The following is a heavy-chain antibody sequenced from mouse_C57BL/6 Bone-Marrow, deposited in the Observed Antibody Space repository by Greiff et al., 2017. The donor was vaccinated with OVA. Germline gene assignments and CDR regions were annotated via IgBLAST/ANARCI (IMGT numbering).Heavy chain of an antibody. V-gene: IGHV1-15*01. J-gene: IGHJ4*01. CDR1: GYTFTDYE. D-gene: IGHD1-1*01. CDR3: TREGEFITTLVNFYYYAMDY. Sequence: QVQLQQSGAELVRPGASVTLSCKASGYTFTDYEMHWVKQTPVHGLEWIGAIDPETGGTASNQKFKGKAILPADKSTSAAYMGTRNLSSGDSSVYYCTREGEFITTLVNFYYYAMDYWGQGTSVTVSS. CDR2: IDPETGGT.